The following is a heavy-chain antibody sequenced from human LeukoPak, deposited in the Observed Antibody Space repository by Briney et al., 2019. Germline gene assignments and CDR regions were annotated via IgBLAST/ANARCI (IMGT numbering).Heavy chain of an antibody. V-gene: IGHV4-59*01. CDR2: IYYSGST. CDR1: GGSISSYY. D-gene: IGHD3-3*01. J-gene: IGHJ4*02. Sequence: PSETLSLTCTVSGGSISSYYWSWIRQPPGKGLEWIGYIYYSGSTNYNPSLKSRVTISVDTSKNQFSLKLSSVTAADTAVYYCARLGWSGPFDYWGQGTLVTVSS. CDR3: ARLGWSGPFDY.